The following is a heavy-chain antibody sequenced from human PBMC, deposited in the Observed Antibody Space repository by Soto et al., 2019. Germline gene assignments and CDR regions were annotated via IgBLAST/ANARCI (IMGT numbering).Heavy chain of an antibody. D-gene: IGHD3-9*01. CDR3: ARDRVIRYTGYELDL. CDR1: GFAFNSHS. V-gene: IGHV3-30-3*01. Sequence: QMHLLESGGGVVQPGKALRLSCAASGFAFNSHSMHWVRQAPGKGLEWLALMTSDGSSKFYADSVKGRCTISRDNSKNTLYSEMNTLRSEDTAVYYCARDRVIRYTGYELDLWGQGTLVTVSS. CDR2: MTSDGSSK. J-gene: IGHJ5*02.